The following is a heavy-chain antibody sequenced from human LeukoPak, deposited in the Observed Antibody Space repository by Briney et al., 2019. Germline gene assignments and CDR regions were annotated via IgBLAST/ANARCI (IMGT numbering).Heavy chain of an antibody. V-gene: IGHV5-51*01. Sequence: GESLKISCKGSGYSFTSYWIGWVRQMPGKGLEWMGIIYPGNSDTRYSPSFQGQVTISADKSISTAYLQWSSLKASDTAMCYCARHRDSSGYVIDYWGQGTLVTVSS. D-gene: IGHD3-22*01. J-gene: IGHJ4*02. CDR1: GYSFTSYW. CDR3: ARHRDSSGYVIDY. CDR2: IYPGNSDT.